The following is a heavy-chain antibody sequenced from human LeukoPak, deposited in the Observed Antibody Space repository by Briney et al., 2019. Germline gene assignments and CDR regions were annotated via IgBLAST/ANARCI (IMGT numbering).Heavy chain of an antibody. Sequence: PGGSLRLSCAASGFSFDDYAMHWVRQAPGKGLEWVAGISWNSGSMDYVDSVKGRFTISRDNAKNSLYLQMNSLRAEDTALYYCARQWELLGGSLDYWGQGTLVTVSS. D-gene: IGHD1-26*01. V-gene: IGHV3-9*01. CDR3: ARQWELLGGSLDY. J-gene: IGHJ4*02. CDR2: ISWNSGSM. CDR1: GFSFDDYA.